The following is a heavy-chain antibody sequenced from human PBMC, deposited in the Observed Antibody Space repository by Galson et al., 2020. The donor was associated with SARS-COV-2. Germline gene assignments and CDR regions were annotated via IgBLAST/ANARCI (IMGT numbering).Heavy chain of an antibody. CDR3: APWVDTAMEYDYWFDP. CDR1: GGSISSSSYY. CDR2: IYYSGST. V-gene: IGHV4-39*01. Sequence: SETLSLTCTVSGGSISSSSYYWGWIRQPPGKGLEWIGSIYYSGSTYYNPSLKSRVTISVDTSKNQFSLKLSSVTAADTAVYYCAPWVDTAMEYDYWFDPWGQGTLVTVSS. D-gene: IGHD5-18*01. J-gene: IGHJ5*02.